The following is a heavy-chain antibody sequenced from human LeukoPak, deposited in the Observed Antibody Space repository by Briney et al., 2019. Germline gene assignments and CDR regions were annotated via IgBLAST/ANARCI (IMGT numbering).Heavy chain of an antibody. J-gene: IGHJ5*02. D-gene: IGHD1-14*01. Sequence: KASETLSLTCTVSGGSISSYYWSWIRQPPGKGLEWIGYIYYSGSTTYNPSLKSRVTISVDTSKNQFSLKLSSVTAADTAVYYCARKGPRKWFDPWGQGTLVTVSS. CDR2: IYYSGST. CDR3: ARKGPRKWFDP. V-gene: IGHV4-59*01. CDR1: GGSISSYY.